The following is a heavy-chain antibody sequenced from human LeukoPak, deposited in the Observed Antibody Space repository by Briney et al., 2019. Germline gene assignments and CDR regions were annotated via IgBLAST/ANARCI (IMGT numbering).Heavy chain of an antibody. CDR3: ARGSSSSSGAQVNWSDT. Sequence: GESLKISCKASGYSFATYWVGWVRQLPGRGRELMGIFYPGTSDARNSPSFQGQVTLSVDRSITTAYLQWSSLKASHTAMYYCARGSSSSSGAQVNWSDTWGQGTLVTVSS. V-gene: IGHV5-51*01. D-gene: IGHD6-6*01. CDR1: GYSFATYW. CDR2: FYPGTSDA. J-gene: IGHJ5*02.